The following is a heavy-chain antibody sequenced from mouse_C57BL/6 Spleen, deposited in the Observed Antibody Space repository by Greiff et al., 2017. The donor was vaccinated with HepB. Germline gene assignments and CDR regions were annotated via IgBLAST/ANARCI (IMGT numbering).Heavy chain of an antibody. Sequence: VQLQQSGPVLVKPGASVKMSCKASGYTFTDYYMNWVKQSHGKSLEWIGVINPYNGGTSYNQKFKGKATLTVDKSSSTAYMELNSLTSEDSAVYYCARDYGSSYVYAMDYWGQGTSVTVSS. CDR1: GYTFTDYY. CDR3: ARDYGSSYVYAMDY. CDR2: INPYNGGT. V-gene: IGHV1-19*01. J-gene: IGHJ4*01. D-gene: IGHD1-1*01.